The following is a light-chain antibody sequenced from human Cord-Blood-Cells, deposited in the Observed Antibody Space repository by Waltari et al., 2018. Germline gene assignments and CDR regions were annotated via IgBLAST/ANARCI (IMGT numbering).Light chain of an antibody. CDR2: WAS. V-gene: IGKV4-1*01. CDR1: QSVLYSSNNKNY. CDR3: QQYYSTPLT. J-gene: IGKJ3*01. Sequence: DIVMTQSPDSLAVSLGARATTNGKSSQSVLYSSNNKNYLAWYQQKPGQLPKLLIYWASTRESGVPDRFSGSGSGTDFTLTISSLQAEDVAVYYCQQYYSTPLTFGPGTKVDIK.